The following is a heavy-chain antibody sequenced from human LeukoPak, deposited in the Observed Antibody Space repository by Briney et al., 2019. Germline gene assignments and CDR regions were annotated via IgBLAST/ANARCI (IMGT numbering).Heavy chain of an antibody. V-gene: IGHV4-39*07. J-gene: IGHJ4*02. CDR2: IYYSGST. D-gene: IGHD1-14*01. CDR1: GGSISSSSYY. Sequence: SETLSLTCTVSGGSISSSSYYWGWIRQPPGKGLEWIGSIYYSGSTYYNPSLKSRVTISVDTSKNQFSLKLSSVTAADTAVYYCATITGLYNGDLFDYWGQGTLVTVSS. CDR3: ATITGLYNGDLFDY.